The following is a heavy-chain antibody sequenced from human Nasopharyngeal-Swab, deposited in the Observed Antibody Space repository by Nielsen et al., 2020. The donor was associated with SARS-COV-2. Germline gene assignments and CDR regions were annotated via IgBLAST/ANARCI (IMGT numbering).Heavy chain of an antibody. CDR3: ARDGDSGSYEHAFDI. V-gene: IGHV3-30-3*01. CDR2: ISYDGINK. Sequence: GESLKISCSASGFTFSLYAMHWVRQAPGKGLEWVAVISYDGINKYYADSVKGRFTISRDNSKNTLYLQMNSLRAEDTAVYYCARDGDSGSYEHAFDIWGQGTMVTVSS. CDR1: GFTFSLYA. D-gene: IGHD1-26*01. J-gene: IGHJ3*02.